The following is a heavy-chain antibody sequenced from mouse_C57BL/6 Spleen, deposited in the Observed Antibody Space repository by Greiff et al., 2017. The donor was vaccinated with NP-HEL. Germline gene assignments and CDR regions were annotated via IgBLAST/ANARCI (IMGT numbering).Heavy chain of an antibody. D-gene: IGHD2-3*01. Sequence: VQLQQPGAELVMPGASVKLSCKASGYTFTSYWMHWVKQRPGQGLEWIGEIDPSDSYTNYNQKFKGKSTLTVDKSSSTAYMQLSSLTSEDSAVDYCARRELDGSAWFAYWGQGTLGTVSA. CDR3: ARRELDGSAWFAY. CDR2: IDPSDSYT. J-gene: IGHJ3*01. CDR1: GYTFTSYW. V-gene: IGHV1-69*01.